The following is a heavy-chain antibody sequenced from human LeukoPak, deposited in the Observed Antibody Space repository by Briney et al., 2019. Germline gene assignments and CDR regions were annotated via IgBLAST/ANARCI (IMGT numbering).Heavy chain of an antibody. CDR2: ISYDGSNK. CDR3: ARDWALTK. CDR1: GFTFSSYG. J-gene: IGHJ4*02. D-gene: IGHD7-27*01. Sequence: GGSLRLSCAASGFTFSSYGMHRVRQAPGKGLEWVAVISYDGSNKYYADSVKGRFTISRDNSKNTLYLQMNSLRAEDTAVYYCARDWALTKWGQGTLVTVSS. V-gene: IGHV3-30*03.